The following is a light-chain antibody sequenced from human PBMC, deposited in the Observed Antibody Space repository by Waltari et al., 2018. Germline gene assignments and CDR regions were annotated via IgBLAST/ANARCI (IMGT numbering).Light chain of an antibody. CDR2: GAS. CDR1: RSVSTK. Sequence: EIVMTQSPATLSVSPGERATLSCRASRSVSTKLAWYQQKPGQAPRILIYGASARATGIPARFSGSGSGTEFTLTISSMLSEDFAVYCCQQYNNWPPVTFGQGTRVEVK. CDR3: QQYNNWPPVT. J-gene: IGKJ1*01. V-gene: IGKV3-15*01.